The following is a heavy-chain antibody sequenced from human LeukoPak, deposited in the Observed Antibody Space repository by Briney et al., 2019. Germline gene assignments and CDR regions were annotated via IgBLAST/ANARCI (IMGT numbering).Heavy chain of an antibody. CDR2: ISGSGGST. V-gene: IGHV3-23*01. D-gene: IGHD5-18*01. Sequence: GGSLRLSCAASGCTFSSYAMSWVRQAPGKGLEWVSAISGSGGSTYYADSVKGRFTISRDNSKNTLYLQMNSLRAEDTAVYYCARYSFGYSYGYDGYGMDVWGQGTTVTVSS. CDR3: ARYSFGYSYGYDGYGMDV. CDR1: GCTFSSYA. J-gene: IGHJ6*02.